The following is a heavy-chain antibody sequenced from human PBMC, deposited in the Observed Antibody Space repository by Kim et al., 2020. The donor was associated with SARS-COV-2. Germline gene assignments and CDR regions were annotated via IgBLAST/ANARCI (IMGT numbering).Heavy chain of an antibody. CDR3: ARAREGSYYGGGFDY. Sequence: GGSLRLSCAASGFTFSSYAMHWVRQAPGKGLEGVAVISYDGSNKYYADSVKGRFTISRDNSKNTLYLQMNSLRAEDTAVYYCARAREGSYYGGGFDYWGQGTRVTVPS. J-gene: IGHJ4*02. CDR1: GFTFSSYA. D-gene: IGHD1-26*01. V-gene: IGHV3-30-3*01. CDR2: ISYDGSNK.